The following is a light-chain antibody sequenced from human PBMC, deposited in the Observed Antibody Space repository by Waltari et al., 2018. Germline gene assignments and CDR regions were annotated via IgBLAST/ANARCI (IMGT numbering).Light chain of an antibody. V-gene: IGLV1-40*01. CDR1: SSNIGAGYD. Sequence: QSVLTQPPSVSGAPGQRVTISCTGSSSNIGAGYDVHWYQQLPGTAPKLLIYANRNRPSWVPVRFPGSKSRTSASLAITGLQPEDEADYYCQSYDSSLTGRPWVFGGGTKLTVL. J-gene: IGLJ3*02. CDR2: ANR. CDR3: QSYDSSLTGRPWV.